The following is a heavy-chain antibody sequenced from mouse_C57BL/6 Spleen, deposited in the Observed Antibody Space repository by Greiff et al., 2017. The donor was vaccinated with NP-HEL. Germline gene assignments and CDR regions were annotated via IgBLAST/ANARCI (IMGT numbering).Heavy chain of an antibody. Sequence: VQLKESGPGMVKPSQSLSLTCTVTGYSITSGYDWHWIRHFPGNKLEWMGYISYSGSTNYNPSLKSRIPITHDKSKNHFFLKLNSVTTEDTATYYCAKTYYPYWYFDVWGTGTTVTVAS. V-gene: IGHV3-1*01. J-gene: IGHJ1*03. D-gene: IGHD1-1*01. CDR2: ISYSGST. CDR1: GYSITSGYD. CDR3: AKTYYPYWYFDV.